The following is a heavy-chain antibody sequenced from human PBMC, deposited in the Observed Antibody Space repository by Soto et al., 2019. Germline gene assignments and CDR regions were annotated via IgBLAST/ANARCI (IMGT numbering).Heavy chain of an antibody. D-gene: IGHD3-16*01. J-gene: IGHJ4*02. Sequence: SETLSLTCTVSGGSISSGGYYWSWIRQHPGKGLGWIGYIYYSGSTYYNPSLKSRVTISVDTSKNQFSLKLSSVTAADTAVYYCAREISYDYVSHTPYYFDYWGQGTLVTVSS. CDR1: GGSISSGGYY. V-gene: IGHV4-31*03. CDR3: AREISYDYVSHTPYYFDY. CDR2: IYYSGST.